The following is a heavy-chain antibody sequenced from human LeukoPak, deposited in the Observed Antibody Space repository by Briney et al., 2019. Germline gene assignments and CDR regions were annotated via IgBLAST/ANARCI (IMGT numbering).Heavy chain of an antibody. CDR2: IYHSGST. CDR1: GGSISSSNW. CDR3: ARGRVDCSGGSCYSHWYFDL. V-gene: IGHV4-4*02. J-gene: IGHJ2*01. Sequence: SGTLSLTCAVSGGSISSSNWWSWVRQPPGKGLEWIGEIYHSGSTNYNPSLKSRVTISVDKSKNQFSLKLSSVTAADTAVYYCARGRVDCSGGSCYSHWYFDLWGRGTLVTVSS. D-gene: IGHD2-15*01.